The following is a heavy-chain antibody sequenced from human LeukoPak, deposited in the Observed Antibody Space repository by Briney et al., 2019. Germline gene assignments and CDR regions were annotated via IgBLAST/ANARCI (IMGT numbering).Heavy chain of an antibody. D-gene: IGHD4-23*01. CDR2: ISYDGSNE. V-gene: IGHV3-30-3*01. CDR1: GFTFSSYA. CDR3: ARGANGGNSGYYYYGMDV. Sequence: GGSLRLSCAASGFTFSSYAMHWVRQAPGKGLEGVAVISYDGSNEYYADSVKGRFTISRDNSKNTLYLQMNSLRAEDTAVYYCARGANGGNSGYYYYGMDVWGQGTTVTVSS. J-gene: IGHJ6*02.